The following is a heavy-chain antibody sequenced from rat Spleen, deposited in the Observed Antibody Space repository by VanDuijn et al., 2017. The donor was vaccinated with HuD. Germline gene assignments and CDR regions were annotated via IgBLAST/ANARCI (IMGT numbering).Heavy chain of an antibody. V-gene: IGHV5-29*01. CDR3: VRRRGQVYNNYFDY. J-gene: IGHJ2*01. CDR1: GFTFSDYY. D-gene: IGHD1-10*01. CDR2: ISYDGETT. Sequence: EVQLVESGGGLVQSGRSLKLSCAASGFTFSDYYMAWVRQAPTMGLEWVATISYDGETTYYRESVTGRFTISRDNAKSTLYLQMDSLRSEDTATYYCVRRRGQVYNNYFDYWGQGVMVTVSS.